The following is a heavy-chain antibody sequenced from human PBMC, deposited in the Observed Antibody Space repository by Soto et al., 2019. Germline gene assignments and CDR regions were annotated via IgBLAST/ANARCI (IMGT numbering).Heavy chain of an antibody. J-gene: IGHJ4*02. CDR3: AKDRLAGNFDY. CDR1: GFTFNNYA. Sequence: PXXSLRLSCAASGFTFNNYAMNWVRQAPGKGLEWVATISATGGSTYYADSVKGRFTISRDNSKNTLYLQMNGLRVEDTAVYYCAKDRLAGNFDYWGQGTQVTAPQ. CDR2: ISATGGST. V-gene: IGHV3-23*01.